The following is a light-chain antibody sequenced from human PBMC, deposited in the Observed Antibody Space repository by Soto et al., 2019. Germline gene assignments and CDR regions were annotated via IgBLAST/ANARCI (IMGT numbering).Light chain of an antibody. J-gene: IGKJ2*01. CDR1: QSVSSTY. V-gene: IGKV3-20*01. CDR2: GAS. Sequence: ELVLTQSPGTLSLSPGERATLSCRASQSVSSTYIAWYQQNPGQAPRLLIYGASSRATGIPDRFSGSGSGTDFTLTISRLAPEDFAVYFCQQYGRSPPFTFGQGTKVEIK. CDR3: QQYGRSPPFT.